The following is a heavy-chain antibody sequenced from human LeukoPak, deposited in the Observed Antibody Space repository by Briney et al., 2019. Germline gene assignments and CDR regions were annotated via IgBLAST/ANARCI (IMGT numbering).Heavy chain of an antibody. D-gene: IGHD3-9*01. Sequence: PGGSLRLSCDASGFTFGLYTITWVRQAPGKGLEWVSSITSTGAYINYADSVKGRFTISRDNAKNSLYLQMDSLRAEDTAVYYCARSPPSDILTGDYYMDVWGKGTTVTVSS. J-gene: IGHJ6*03. CDR1: GFTFGLYT. CDR3: ARSPPSDILTGDYYMDV. V-gene: IGHV3-21*01. CDR2: ITSTGAYI.